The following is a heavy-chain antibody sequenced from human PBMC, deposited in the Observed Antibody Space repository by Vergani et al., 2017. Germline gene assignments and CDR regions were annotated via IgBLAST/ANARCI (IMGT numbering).Heavy chain of an antibody. CDR1: GGTFSSYA. Sequence: QVQLVQSGAEVKKPGSSVKVSCKASGGTFSSYAISWVRQAPGQGLEWMGGIIPIFGTANYAQKFQGRVTITADESTSTAYMELSSLRSEDTAVYYCARDRITIFGVVQMGGFNWFDPWGQGTLVTVSS. D-gene: IGHD3-3*01. CDR2: IIPIFGTA. V-gene: IGHV1-69*01. CDR3: ARDRITIFGVVQMGGFNWFDP. J-gene: IGHJ5*02.